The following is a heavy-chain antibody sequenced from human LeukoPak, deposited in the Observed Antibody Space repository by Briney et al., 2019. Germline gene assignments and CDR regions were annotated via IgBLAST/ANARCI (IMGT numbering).Heavy chain of an antibody. V-gene: IGHV3-33*01. CDR3: ARVAYDSSGSWDY. CDR1: GFTFSSYG. J-gene: IGHJ4*02. Sequence: HAGGSLRLSCAASGFTFSSYGMHWVRQAPGKGLEWVAVIWYDGSNKYYADSVKGRFTISRDNSKNTLYLRMNSLRAEDTAVYYCARVAYDSSGSWDYWGQGTLVTVSS. D-gene: IGHD3-22*01. CDR2: IWYDGSNK.